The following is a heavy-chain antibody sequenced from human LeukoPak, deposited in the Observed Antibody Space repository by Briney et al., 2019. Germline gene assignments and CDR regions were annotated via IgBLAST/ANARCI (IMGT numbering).Heavy chain of an antibody. V-gene: IGHV1-2*02. CDR1: GYTFTGYY. D-gene: IGHD1-26*01. CDR3: ARDIVGATWDFDY. J-gene: IGHJ4*02. CDR2: INPNSGGT. Sequence: GASVKVSCKASGYTFTGYYMHWVRQALGQGLEWMGWINPNSGGTNYAQKFQGRVTMTRDTSISTAYMELSRLRSDDTAVYYCARDIVGATWDFDYWGQGTLVTVSS.